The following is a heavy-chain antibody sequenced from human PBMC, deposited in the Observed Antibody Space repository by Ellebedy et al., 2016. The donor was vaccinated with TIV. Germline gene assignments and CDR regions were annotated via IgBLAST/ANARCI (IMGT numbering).Heavy chain of an antibody. Sequence: GESLKISCAASGFTFSHHAFYWVRQAPGKGLEWVTIISYDGNNKFYLDSVEGRFSISRGDSKNTLYLQMNSLRPEDTAVYYCSREGLEAGMDLWGQGTTVIVSS. CDR3: SREGLEAGMDL. V-gene: IGHV3-30*04. CDR1: GFTFSHHA. CDR2: ISYDGNNK. J-gene: IGHJ6*02.